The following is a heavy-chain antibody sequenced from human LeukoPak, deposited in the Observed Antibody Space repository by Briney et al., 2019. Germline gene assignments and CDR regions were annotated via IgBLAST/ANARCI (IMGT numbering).Heavy chain of an antibody. Sequence: GSSLKVSCKASGGTFSSYAISWVRQAPGQGLEWMGGIIPIFGTANYAQKFQGRVTITADKSTSTAYMELSSLRSEDTAVYYCARAVLRYFDWLLAYNWFDPWGQGTLVTVSS. J-gene: IGHJ5*02. CDR2: IIPIFGTA. CDR1: GGTFSSYA. D-gene: IGHD3-9*01. V-gene: IGHV1-69*06. CDR3: ARAVLRYFDWLLAYNWFDP.